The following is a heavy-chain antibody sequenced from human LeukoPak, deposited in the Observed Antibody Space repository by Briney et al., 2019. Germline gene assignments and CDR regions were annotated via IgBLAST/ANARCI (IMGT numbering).Heavy chain of an antibody. V-gene: IGHV3-30-3*01. Sequence: PGGSLRLSCAASGFTFSSYAMHWVRQAPGKGLEWVAVISYDGSNKYYADSVKGRFTISRDNSKNTLYLQMNSLRAEDTAVYYCARDHGAAWGQGTLVTVSS. CDR2: ISYDGSNK. D-gene: IGHD1-26*01. CDR3: ARDHGAA. CDR1: GFTFSSYA. J-gene: IGHJ5*02.